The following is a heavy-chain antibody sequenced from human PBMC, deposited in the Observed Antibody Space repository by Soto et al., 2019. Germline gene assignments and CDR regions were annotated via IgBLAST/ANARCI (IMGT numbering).Heavy chain of an antibody. CDR3: ASGSGCSGGSCYSLIAVAGSPFDY. Sequence: PGGSLRLSCAASGFTFSSYSMNWVRQAPGKGLEWVSSISSSSSYIYYADSVKGRFTISRDNAKNSLYLQMNSLRAEDTAVYYCASGSGCSGGSCYSLIAVAGSPFDYWGQGTLVTVSS. V-gene: IGHV3-21*01. D-gene: IGHD2-15*01. CDR1: GFTFSSYS. CDR2: ISSSSSYI. J-gene: IGHJ4*02.